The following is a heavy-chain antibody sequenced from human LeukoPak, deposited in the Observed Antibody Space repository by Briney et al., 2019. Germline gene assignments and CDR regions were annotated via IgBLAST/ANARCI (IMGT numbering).Heavy chain of an antibody. D-gene: IGHD1-26*01. CDR2: INPKNGGS. CDR1: GYTFTCYY. V-gene: IGHV1-2*02. J-gene: IGHJ4*02. Sequence: GASVKVSCKASGYTFTCYYMNRVRHAPGQGLGWVGWINPKNGGSNYAQKFQGRVTMTRHTCNSTAYMELSRLRSDDTAVYYCARGQYSASDWAVYYCGQGTLVTVYS. CDR3: ARGQYSASDWAVYY.